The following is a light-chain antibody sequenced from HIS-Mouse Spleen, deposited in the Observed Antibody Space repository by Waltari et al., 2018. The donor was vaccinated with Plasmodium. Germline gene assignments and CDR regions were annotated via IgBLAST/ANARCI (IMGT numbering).Light chain of an antibody. V-gene: IGLV2-8*01. CDR1: SSDVGGYNY. CDR3: SSYAGSNNLV. J-gene: IGLJ2*01. Sequence: QSALTQPPSASGSPGQSVTISCTGTSSDVGGYNYVSWYQQHPGQAPKLMIYEVSQRPPGSRDRLSGSKSGNTTSLTVSGLQAEDEADYYCSSYAGSNNLVVGGGTKLTVL. CDR2: EVS.